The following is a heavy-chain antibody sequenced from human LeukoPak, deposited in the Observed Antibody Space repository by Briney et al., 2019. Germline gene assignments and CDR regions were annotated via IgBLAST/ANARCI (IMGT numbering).Heavy chain of an antibody. Sequence: GGSLRLSCAASGFTFSSYGMHWVRQAPGKGLEWVAVIWYGGSNKYYADSVKGRFTISRDNSKNTLYLQMNSLRAEDTAVYYCAKDGHSGYDLDYWGQGTLVTVSS. CDR3: AKDGHSGYDLDY. D-gene: IGHD5-12*01. CDR2: IWYGGSNK. CDR1: GFTFSSYG. V-gene: IGHV3-30*02. J-gene: IGHJ4*02.